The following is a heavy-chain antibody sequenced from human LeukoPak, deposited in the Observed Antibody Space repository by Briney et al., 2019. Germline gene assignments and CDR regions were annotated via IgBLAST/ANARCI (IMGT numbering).Heavy chain of an antibody. J-gene: IGHJ4*02. Sequence: ASVKVSCKASGYVFAAHWLHWVRQAPGQGLEWVGYIKPDSDATDLAQRFQGRVTFTRDTSISTAYLGLNGLTADDTAVYFCAKDDPHQRFDNWGQGTLVTVSS. D-gene: IGHD2-2*01. CDR2: IKPDSDAT. CDR3: AKDDPHQRFDN. V-gene: IGHV1-2*02. CDR1: GYVFAAHW.